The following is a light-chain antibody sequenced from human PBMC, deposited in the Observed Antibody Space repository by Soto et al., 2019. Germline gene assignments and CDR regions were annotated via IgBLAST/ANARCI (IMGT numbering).Light chain of an antibody. CDR2: EDN. Sequence: SYELTQPPSVSVAPGQTAIISCSRDKLEEKYACWYQQKPGQPPVLVMYEDNKRPSGIPERFSGSNSGSTFTLTISGTQAMDEADYYCQAWDSNTYVVFGGGTKLTVL. V-gene: IGLV3-1*01. CDR3: QAWDSNTYVV. CDR1: KLEEKY. J-gene: IGLJ2*01.